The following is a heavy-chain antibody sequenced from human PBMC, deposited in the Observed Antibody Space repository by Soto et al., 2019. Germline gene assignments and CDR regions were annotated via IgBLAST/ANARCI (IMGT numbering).Heavy chain of an antibody. D-gene: IGHD3-9*01. CDR1: GYTFTSYG. Sequence: QVQLVQSGAEVKKPGTSVKVSCKASGYTFTSYGISWVRQAPGQGLEWMGWISAYNGNTNYAQKLQGRVTMTTDTSMSTAYMELRSLRSDDTAVYYCARVGVLRYFDWLTTFDYWGQGTLVTVSS. V-gene: IGHV1-18*01. CDR2: ISAYNGNT. CDR3: ARVGVLRYFDWLTTFDY. J-gene: IGHJ4*02.